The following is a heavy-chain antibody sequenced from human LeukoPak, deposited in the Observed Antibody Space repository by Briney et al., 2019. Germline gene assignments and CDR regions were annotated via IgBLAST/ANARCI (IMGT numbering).Heavy chain of an antibody. CDR1: GFTFSNAW. V-gene: IGHV3-23*01. Sequence: GGSLRLSSAASGFTFSNAWMSWVRQAPGKGLEWVSAISGSGGSTYYADSVKGRFTISRDNSKNTLYLQMNSPRAAYTAVYYCAKGYSGYSYGYYFDYWGQGTLVTVSS. J-gene: IGHJ4*02. CDR3: AKGYSGYSYGYYFDY. D-gene: IGHD5-18*01. CDR2: ISGSGGST.